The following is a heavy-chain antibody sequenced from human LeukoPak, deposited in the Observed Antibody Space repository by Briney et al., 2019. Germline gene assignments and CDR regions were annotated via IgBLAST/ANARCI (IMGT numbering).Heavy chain of an antibody. V-gene: IGHV1-69*06. CDR2: IIPIFGTA. D-gene: IGHD2-2*01. Sequence: SVKVSCKASGGTFSSYAISWVRQAPGQGLEWMGGIIPIFGTANYAQKFQGRVTITADKSTSTAYMELSSLRSEDTAVYYCAREVRDIVVVPAAKYYYYYGMDVWGKGTTVTVSS. CDR3: AREVRDIVVVPAAKYYYYYGMDV. CDR1: GGTFSSYA. J-gene: IGHJ6*04.